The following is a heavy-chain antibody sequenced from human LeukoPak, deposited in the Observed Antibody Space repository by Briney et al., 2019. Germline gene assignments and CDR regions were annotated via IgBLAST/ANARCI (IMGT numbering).Heavy chain of an antibody. CDR2: INPDGSET. Sequence: PGGSLRLSCAASGFTFSSYAMSWVRQAPGRGLVWVSRINPDGSETDYADSVKGRFTVSRDNAKNTLYLQMNSLRAEDTAVYFCARDLRGNDDYWGQGTLVTVSS. CDR1: GFTFSSYA. J-gene: IGHJ4*02. D-gene: IGHD4-23*01. CDR3: ARDLRGNDDY. V-gene: IGHV3-74*01.